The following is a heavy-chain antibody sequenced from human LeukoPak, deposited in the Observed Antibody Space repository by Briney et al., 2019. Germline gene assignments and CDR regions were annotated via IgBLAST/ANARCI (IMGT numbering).Heavy chain of an antibody. CDR2: IASKTDGGTT. CDR3: TTGIRGD. J-gene: IGHJ4*02. V-gene: IGHV3-15*04. Sequence: AGGSLRLSCAASGFTFSNARMNWVRQAPGKGLEWVGRIASKTDGGTTDYAAPVKGRFTISRDDSKNTLFLQMNSLKTEDTAVYYCTTGIRGDCGQGTLVTVSS. CDR1: GFTFSNAR.